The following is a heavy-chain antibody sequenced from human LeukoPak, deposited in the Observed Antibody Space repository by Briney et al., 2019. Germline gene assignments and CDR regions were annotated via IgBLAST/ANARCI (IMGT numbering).Heavy chain of an antibody. Sequence: PGGSLRLSCAASGFTVSSNYMSWVRQAPGKGLEYVSVMYSGGSTYYADSVQGRFTISRDNSKNTLYLQMNSLRAEDTAVYYCARERVGASMDVWGQGTTVTVSS. V-gene: IGHV3-53*01. CDR2: MYSGGST. J-gene: IGHJ6*02. D-gene: IGHD1-26*01. CDR1: GFTVSSNY. CDR3: ARERVGASMDV.